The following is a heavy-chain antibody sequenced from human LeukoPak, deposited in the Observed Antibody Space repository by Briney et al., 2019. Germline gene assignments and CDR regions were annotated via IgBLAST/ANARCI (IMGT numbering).Heavy chain of an antibody. J-gene: IGHJ4*02. CDR2: ISGSGVST. CDR3: AKDSPPPNYNWNDPSDY. Sequence: GGTLRLSCAASGFTFSSHAMSWVRQAPGKGLEWVSFISGSGVSTYYADSVKGRFTISRDNSENTLYLQMNSLRAEDTAVYYCAKDSPPPNYNWNDPSDYWGQGTLVTVSS. V-gene: IGHV3-23*01. D-gene: IGHD1-20*01. CDR1: GFTFSSHA.